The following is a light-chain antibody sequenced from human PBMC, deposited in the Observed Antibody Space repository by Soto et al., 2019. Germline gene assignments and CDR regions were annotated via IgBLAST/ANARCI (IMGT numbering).Light chain of an antibody. CDR1: QSVSNNY. CDR3: QQFGRSPAT. V-gene: IGKV3-20*01. J-gene: IGKJ5*01. Sequence: EIVLTQSPGTLSLSPGERATLSCRASQSVSNNYLAWYKQKHGQAPRILIYGASSRATGIPDRFSGSGSGTDFTLTISSLEPEDFALYYCQQFGRSPATFGQGTRLEIK. CDR2: GAS.